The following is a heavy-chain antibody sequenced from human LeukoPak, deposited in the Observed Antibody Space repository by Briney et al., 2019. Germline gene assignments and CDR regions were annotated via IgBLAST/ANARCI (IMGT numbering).Heavy chain of an antibody. V-gene: IGHV3-23*01. CDR1: GFTFSSYA. CDR2: ISCSGDGT. CDR3: AKCNGLHRSSTSCVHYMDV. J-gene: IGHJ6*03. Sequence: AGGSLRLSCAASGFTFSSYAMSWVRQAPGKGLEWVSGISCSGDGTYYADSVKGRFTIFRDNSEHPLYLQVASQRGEGTAIFFCAKCNGLHRSSTSCVHYMDVWGKGTTVTVS. D-gene: IGHD2-2*01.